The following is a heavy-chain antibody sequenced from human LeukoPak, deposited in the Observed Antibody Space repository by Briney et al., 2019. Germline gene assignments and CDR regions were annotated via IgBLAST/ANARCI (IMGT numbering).Heavy chain of an antibody. Sequence: SETLSLTCAVYGGSFSGYYWSWIRQPPGMGLEWIGYIYYSGSTNYNPSLKSRVTISLDTSKDQFSLKLSSVTAADTAVYYCARSTWLLDKWGQGTLVTVSS. CDR2: IYYSGST. J-gene: IGHJ4*02. V-gene: IGHV4-59*01. CDR3: ARSTWLLDK. CDR1: GGSFSGYY. D-gene: IGHD3-22*01.